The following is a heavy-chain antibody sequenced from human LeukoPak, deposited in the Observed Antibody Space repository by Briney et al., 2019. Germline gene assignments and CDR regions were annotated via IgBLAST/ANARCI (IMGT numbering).Heavy chain of an antibody. V-gene: IGHV1-2*02. J-gene: IGHJ4*02. Sequence: GASVKVSCKASGYTFTGYYMHWVRQAPGQGLEWMGWINPNSGGTNYAQKFQGRVTMTRDTSISTAYMELSRLRADDTAVYYCARDCRYSGGWYYFDYWGQGTLVTVSS. D-gene: IGHD6-19*01. CDR3: ARDCRYSGGWYYFDY. CDR1: GYTFTGYY. CDR2: INPNSGGT.